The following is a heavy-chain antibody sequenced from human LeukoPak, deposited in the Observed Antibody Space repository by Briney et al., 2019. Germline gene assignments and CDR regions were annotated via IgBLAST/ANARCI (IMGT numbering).Heavy chain of an antibody. CDR2: INPSGGST. Sequence: ASVKVSCKASGYTFTSYYMHWVRQAPGQGLEWIGIINPSGGSTSYAQKFQGRVTMTRDTSTSTVYMELSSLRSEDTAVYYCAISIFGVVGPFDPWGQGTLVTVSS. D-gene: IGHD3-3*01. V-gene: IGHV1-46*01. CDR1: GYTFTSYY. J-gene: IGHJ5*02. CDR3: AISIFGVVGPFDP.